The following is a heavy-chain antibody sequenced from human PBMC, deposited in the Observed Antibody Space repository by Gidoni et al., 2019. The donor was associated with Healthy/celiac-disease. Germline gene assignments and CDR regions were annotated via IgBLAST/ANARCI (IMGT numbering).Heavy chain of an antibody. D-gene: IGHD3-10*01. J-gene: IGHJ4*02. V-gene: IGHV5-10-1*01. CDR3: ASHAFYGSGSLLFDY. CDR2: IDPSDSYT. CDR1: GYSFTSYW. Sequence: VQLVQSGAEVKKPGESPRISCKGSGYSFTSYWISWVRQMPGKGLEWMGRIDPSDSYTNYSPSFQGHVTLSADKSISTAYLQWSSLKASDTAMYYCASHAFYGSGSLLFDYWGQGTLVTVSS.